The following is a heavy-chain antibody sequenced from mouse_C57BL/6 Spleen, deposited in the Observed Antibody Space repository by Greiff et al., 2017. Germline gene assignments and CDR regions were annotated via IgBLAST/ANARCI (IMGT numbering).Heavy chain of an antibody. J-gene: IGHJ2*01. CDR3: ARGAGTVVPFDY. D-gene: IGHD1-1*01. CDR2: ISDGGSYT. Sequence: DVQLVESGGGLVKPGGSLKLSCAASGFTFSSYAMSWVRQTPEKRLEWVATISDGGSYTYYPDNVKGRFTISRDNAKNNLYLQMSHLKSEDTAMYYCARGAGTVVPFDYWGQGTTLTVSS. CDR1: GFTFSSYA. V-gene: IGHV5-4*01.